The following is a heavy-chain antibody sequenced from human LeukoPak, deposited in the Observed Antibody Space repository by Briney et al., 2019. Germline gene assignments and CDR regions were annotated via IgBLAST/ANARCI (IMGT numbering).Heavy chain of an antibody. CDR1: GFTFSSYS. CDR2: ISSSSSYI. V-gene: IGHV3-21*01. D-gene: IGHD3-10*01. CDR3: ARFGEPTTRANWFDP. Sequence: GGSLRLSCAASGFTFSSYSMNWVRKAPGKGLEWVSSISSSSSYIYYADSVKGRFTISRDNAKNSLYLQMNSLRAEDTAVYYCARFGEPTTRANWFDPWGQGTLVTVSS. J-gene: IGHJ5*02.